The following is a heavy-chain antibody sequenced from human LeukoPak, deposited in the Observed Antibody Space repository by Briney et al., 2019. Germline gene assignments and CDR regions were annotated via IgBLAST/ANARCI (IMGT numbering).Heavy chain of an antibody. CDR2: ISAYNGNT. CDR1: GYTFTSYG. J-gene: IGHJ5*02. CDR3: ARGKVLRFLEYLDDTPNWFDP. Sequence: ASVKVSCKASGYTFTSYGISWVRQAPGQGLEWMGWISAYNGNTNYAQKLQGRVTMTTDTSTTTAYMELGSLRSDDTAVYYCARGKVLRFLEYLDDTPNWFDPWGQGTLVTVSS. V-gene: IGHV1-18*01. D-gene: IGHD3-3*01.